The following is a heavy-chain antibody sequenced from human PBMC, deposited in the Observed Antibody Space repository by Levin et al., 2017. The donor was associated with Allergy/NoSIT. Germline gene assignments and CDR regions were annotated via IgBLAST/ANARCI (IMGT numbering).Heavy chain of an antibody. V-gene: IGHV1-69*13. CDR1: GGTFNSQT. CDR2: LIPISRTP. Sequence: SVKVSCTSSGGTFNSQTITWVRQAPGQGLEWMGGLIPISRTPSYAQKFQGRVTISADESTTTAYMELSSLTSEDTAMYYCARGRRPLGQWLVLDSWGQGTLVIVSS. J-gene: IGHJ4*02. CDR3: ARGRRPLGQWLVLDS. D-gene: IGHD6-19*01.